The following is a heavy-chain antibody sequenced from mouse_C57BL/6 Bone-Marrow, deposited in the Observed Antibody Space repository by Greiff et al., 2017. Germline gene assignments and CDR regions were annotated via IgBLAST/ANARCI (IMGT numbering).Heavy chain of an antibody. CDR2: INPYNGGT. CDR1: GYTFTDYY. Sequence: DVQLQESGPVLVKPGASVKMSCKASGYTFTDYYMNWVKQSHGKSLEWIGVINPYNGGTSYNQKFKGKATLTVDKSSSTAYMELNSLTSEDSAVYYCARLVADYWGQGTTLTVSS. J-gene: IGHJ2*01. D-gene: IGHD1-1*01. CDR3: ARLVADY. V-gene: IGHV1-19*01.